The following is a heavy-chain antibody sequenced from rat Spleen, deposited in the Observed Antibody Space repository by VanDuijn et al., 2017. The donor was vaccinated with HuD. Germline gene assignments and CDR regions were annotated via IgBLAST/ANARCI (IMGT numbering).Heavy chain of an antibody. D-gene: IGHD1-6*01. CDR2: IIYDGGST. CDR3: TTAAYVYSGYFPFAY. Sequence: EVQLVESGGGLVQPGRSLKLSCVASGFTFDTYWMTWIRQAPTKGLEWVASIIYDGGSTYYRDSVKGRVTISRDNAKSSLYLQMDSLRSEDTATYHCTTAAYVYSGYFPFAYWGQGTLVTVSS. J-gene: IGHJ3*01. V-gene: IGHV5-31*01. CDR1: GFTFDTYW.